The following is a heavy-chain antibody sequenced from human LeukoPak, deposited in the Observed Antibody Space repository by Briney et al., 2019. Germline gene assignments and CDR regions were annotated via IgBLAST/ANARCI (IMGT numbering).Heavy chain of an antibody. CDR3: AREDYDSSGYLITDY. J-gene: IGHJ4*02. D-gene: IGHD3-22*01. V-gene: IGHV1-2*02. CDR1: GYTFTGYY. Sequence: GASVKVSCKVSGYTFTGYYMHWVRQAPGQGLEWMGWINPNSGGTNYAQKFQGRVTMTRDTSISTAYMELSRLRSDDTAVYYCAREDYDSSGYLITDYWGQGTLVTVSS. CDR2: INPNSGGT.